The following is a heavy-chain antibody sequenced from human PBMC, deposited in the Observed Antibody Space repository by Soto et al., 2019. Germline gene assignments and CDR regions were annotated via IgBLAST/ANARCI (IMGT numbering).Heavy chain of an antibody. Sequence: QVQLVQSGADVKKPGSSVKVSCKTSGGSFGSSAISWVRQAPAQGLEWMGEIIRVFDKANYAQNFQDRLTITADESTGTVFMQLSSLRSDDTAVYFCARLRRDWGDAFDLWGQGTFVTVSS. D-gene: IGHD3-16*01. V-gene: IGHV1-69*01. CDR2: IIRVFDKA. CDR3: ARLRRDWGDAFDL. J-gene: IGHJ3*01. CDR1: GGSFGSSA.